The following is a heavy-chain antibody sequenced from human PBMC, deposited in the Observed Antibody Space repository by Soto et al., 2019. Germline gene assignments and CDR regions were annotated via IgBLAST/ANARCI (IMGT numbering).Heavy chain of an antibody. V-gene: IGHV4-59*01. CDR3: ARVLEDRAARPRPDYFDY. Sequence: SETLSLTCTVSGGSISSYYWSWIRQPPGKGLEWIGYIYYSGSTNYNPSLKSRVTISVDTSKNQFSLKLSSVTAADTAVYYCARVLEDRAARPRPDYFDYWGQGTLVTVSS. J-gene: IGHJ4*02. D-gene: IGHD6-6*01. CDR2: IYYSGST. CDR1: GGSISSYY.